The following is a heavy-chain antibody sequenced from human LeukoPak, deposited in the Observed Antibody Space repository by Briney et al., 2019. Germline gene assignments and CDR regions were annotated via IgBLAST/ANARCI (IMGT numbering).Heavy chain of an antibody. D-gene: IGHD6-13*01. V-gene: IGHV3-48*01. Sequence: PGGSLRLSCAASGFTFSSYSMNWVRQAPGKGLEWVSYISSSSSTIYYADSVKGRFTISRDNAKNSLYLQMNSLRAEDTAVYYCAKVDSSSWYSEYFQYWGQGTLVTVSS. J-gene: IGHJ1*01. CDR2: ISSSSSTI. CDR1: GFTFSSYS. CDR3: AKVDSSSWYSEYFQY.